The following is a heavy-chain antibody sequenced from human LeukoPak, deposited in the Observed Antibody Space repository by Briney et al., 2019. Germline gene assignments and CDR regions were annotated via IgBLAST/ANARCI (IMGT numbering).Heavy chain of an antibody. CDR3: ARGRIAVAGTIQIFDY. V-gene: IGHV4-34*01. CDR2: IKHSGST. CDR1: GGSFSGYY. D-gene: IGHD6-19*01. J-gene: IGHJ4*02. Sequence: SETLSLTCAVYGGSFSGYYWSWIRQPPGKGLEWIGEIKHSGSTNYNPSLKSRVTISVDTSKNQFSLKLSSVTAADTAVYYCARGRIAVAGTIQIFDYWGQGTLVTVSS.